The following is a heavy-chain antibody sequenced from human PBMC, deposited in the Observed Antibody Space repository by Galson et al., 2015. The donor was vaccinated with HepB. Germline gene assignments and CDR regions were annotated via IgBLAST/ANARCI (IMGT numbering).Heavy chain of an antibody. CDR1: GFTFSSYW. V-gene: IGHV3-7*03. Sequence: SLRLSCAASGFTFSSYWMSWVRQAPGKGLEWVANIKQDGSEKYYVDSVKGRFAISRDNAKNSLYLQMNSLRAEDTAVYYCAREGAKLGYCSSTSCYTGGFDYWGQGTLVTVSS. D-gene: IGHD2-2*02. CDR3: AREGAKLGYCSSTSCYTGGFDY. CDR2: IKQDGSEK. J-gene: IGHJ4*02.